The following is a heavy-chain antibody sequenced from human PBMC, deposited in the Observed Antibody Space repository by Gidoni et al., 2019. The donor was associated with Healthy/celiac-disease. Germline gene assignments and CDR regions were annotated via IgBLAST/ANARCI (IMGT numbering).Heavy chain of an antibody. D-gene: IGHD2-21*02. J-gene: IGHJ4*02. CDR2: INAGNGNT. V-gene: IGHV1-3*01. CDR3: ARLGVVTAIPFDY. CDR1: GYTFTSYA. Sequence: QVQLVQSGAEVKKPGASVKVSCKASGYTFTSYAMHWVRQAPGQRLEWMGWINAGNGNTKYSQKFQGRVTITRDTSASTADMELSSLRSEDTAVYYCARLGVVTAIPFDYWGQGTLVTVSS.